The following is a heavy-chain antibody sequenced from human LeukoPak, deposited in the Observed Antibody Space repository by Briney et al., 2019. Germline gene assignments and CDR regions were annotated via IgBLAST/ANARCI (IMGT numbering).Heavy chain of an antibody. V-gene: IGHV3-30*18. J-gene: IGHJ4*02. CDR1: GFTFSSYG. CDR3: AKGNDY. Sequence: GSLRLSCAASGFTFSSYGMHWVRQAPGKGLEWVAVISYDGSNKYYADSVKGRFTISRDNSKNTLYLQMNSLRAVDTAVYYCAKGNDYWGQGTLVTVSS. CDR2: ISYDGSNK.